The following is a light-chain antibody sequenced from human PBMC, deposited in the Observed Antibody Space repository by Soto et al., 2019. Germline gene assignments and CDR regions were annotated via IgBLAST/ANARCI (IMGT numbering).Light chain of an antibody. CDR2: DVS. CDR1: SSDVGGYNY. CDR3: SSYTSSSSVV. V-gene: IGLV2-14*01. Sequence: QSALTQPASVSGSPGQSITISCTGTSSDVGGYNYVSWYQQHPGKAPKLMIYDVSNRPSGISNRFSGSKSDSTASLTISGLQAEDEADYYFSSYTSSSSVVFGGWTKLNVL. J-gene: IGLJ3*02.